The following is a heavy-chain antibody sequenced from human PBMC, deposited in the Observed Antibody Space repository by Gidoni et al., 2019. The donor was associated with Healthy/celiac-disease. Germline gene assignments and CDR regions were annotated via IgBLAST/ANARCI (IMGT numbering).Heavy chain of an antibody. CDR2: ISSSSSYI. V-gene: IGHV3-21*01. J-gene: IGHJ4*02. Sequence: EVQLVESGGGLVKPGGSLRLSCAASGFTFSRYSMNWVRQAPGKGLEWVSSISSSSSYIYYADSVKGRFTISRDNAKNSLYLQMNSLRAEDTAVYYCARDDYDILTGYYTYFDYWGQGTLVTVSS. D-gene: IGHD3-9*01. CDR1: GFTFSRYS. CDR3: ARDDYDILTGYYTYFDY.